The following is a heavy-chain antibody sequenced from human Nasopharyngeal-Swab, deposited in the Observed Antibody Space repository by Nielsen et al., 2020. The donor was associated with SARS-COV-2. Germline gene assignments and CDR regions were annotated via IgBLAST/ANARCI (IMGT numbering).Heavy chain of an antibody. J-gene: IGHJ4*02. V-gene: IGHV3-33*01. CDR2: MWYAGSSE. CDR3: ARESGVSSTSPFDC. CDR1: GFTFSNYD. Sequence: GESLKISCPASGFTFSNYDIHWLRQTPGKGLEWVAVMWYAGSSERYADSVKGRFTISRDISKNTLYLQMNSLRAEDTAVYYCARESGVSSTSPFDCWGRGTLVTVSS. D-gene: IGHD2-2*01.